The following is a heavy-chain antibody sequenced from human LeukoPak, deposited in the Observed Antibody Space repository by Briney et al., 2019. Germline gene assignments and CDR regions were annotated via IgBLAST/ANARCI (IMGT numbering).Heavy chain of an antibody. D-gene: IGHD3-3*01. CDR3: ARDHTGITIFGGSWFDP. V-gene: IGHV1-69*13. J-gene: IGHJ5*02. CDR2: IIPIFGIA. CDR1: GGTFSSYA. Sequence: SVKVSCKASGGTFSSYAISWVRQAPGQGLEWMGRIIPIFGIANYAQKFQGRVTITADESTSTAYMELSSLRSEDTAVYYCARDHTGITIFGGSWFDPWGQGTLVTVSS.